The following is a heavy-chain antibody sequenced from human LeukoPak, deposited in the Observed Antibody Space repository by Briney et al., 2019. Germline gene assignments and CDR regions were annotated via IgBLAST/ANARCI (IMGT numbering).Heavy chain of an antibody. CDR1: GYTFTGYY. D-gene: IGHD3-10*01. V-gene: IGHV1-2*02. CDR2: INPNSGGT. Sequence: ASVKVSCKASGYTFTGYYMHWVRQAPGQGLEWMGWINPNSGGTNYAQKFQGRVTMTRDTSISTAYMELSSLRSEDTAVYYCARTYYYGSGSYLHAFDIWGQGTMVTVSS. J-gene: IGHJ3*02. CDR3: ARTYYYGSGSYLHAFDI.